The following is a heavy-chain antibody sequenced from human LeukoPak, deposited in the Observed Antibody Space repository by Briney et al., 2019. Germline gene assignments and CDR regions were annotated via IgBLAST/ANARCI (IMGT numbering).Heavy chain of an antibody. CDR2: IYYSGST. CDR3: AISIQLWTNNWFDP. CDR1: GGSISSSSYY. J-gene: IGHJ5*02. Sequence: PSETLSLTCTVSGGSISSSSYYWGWLRQPPGTGLEWIGSIYYSGSTYYNPSLKSRVTISVDTSKNQFSLKLSSVTAADTAVYYCAISIQLWTNNWFDPWGQGTLSPSPQ. D-gene: IGHD5-18*01. V-gene: IGHV4-39*01.